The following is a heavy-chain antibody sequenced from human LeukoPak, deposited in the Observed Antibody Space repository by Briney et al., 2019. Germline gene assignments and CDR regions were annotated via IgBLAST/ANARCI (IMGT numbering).Heavy chain of an antibody. Sequence: GASVKVSCKASGGTFSDYALNWVRQAPGQGLEWMGVFIPILGTANSTQKFQGRVTITADISTNTVYVELSSLRSEDTAVYFCAGIPVFGVVLHQEPVWGKGTTVTVSS. V-gene: IGHV1-69*10. J-gene: IGHJ6*04. CDR3: AGIPVFGVVLHQEPV. CDR2: FIPILGTA. CDR1: GGTFSDYA. D-gene: IGHD3-3*01.